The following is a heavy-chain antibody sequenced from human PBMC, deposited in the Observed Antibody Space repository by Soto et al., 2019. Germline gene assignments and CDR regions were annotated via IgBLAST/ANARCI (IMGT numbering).Heavy chain of an antibody. V-gene: IGHV3-33*01. Sequence: GGSLRLSCAASGFTFSSYGMHWVRQAPGKGLEWVAVIWYDGSNKYYADSVKGRFTISRDNSKNTLYLQMNSLRAEDTAVYYCARERRYCTNGVCYTTGFDYWGQGTLVTVSS. D-gene: IGHD2-8*01. CDR3: ARERRYCTNGVCYTTGFDY. J-gene: IGHJ4*02. CDR2: IWYDGSNK. CDR1: GFTFSSYG.